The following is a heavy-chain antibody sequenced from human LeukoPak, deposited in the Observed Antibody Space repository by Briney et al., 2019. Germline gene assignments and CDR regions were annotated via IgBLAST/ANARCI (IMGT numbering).Heavy chain of an antibody. CDR1: GGSFSGYY. V-gene: IGHV4-34*01. CDR2: INHSGST. J-gene: IGHJ4*02. Sequence: SETLSLTCAVYGGSFSGYYWGWIRQPPGKGLEWIGEINHSGSTNYNPSLKSRVTISVDTSKNQFSLKLSSVTAADTAVYYCARGHYDFWSGYYGIFDYWGQGTLVTVSS. D-gene: IGHD3-3*01. CDR3: ARGHYDFWSGYYGIFDY.